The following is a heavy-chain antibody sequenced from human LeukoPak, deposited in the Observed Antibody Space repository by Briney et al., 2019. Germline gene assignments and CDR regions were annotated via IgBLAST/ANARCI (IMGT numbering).Heavy chain of an antibody. D-gene: IGHD6-13*01. CDR2: ISAYNGNT. V-gene: IGHV1-18*01. CDR1: GYTFTSYG. Sequence: GASVKVSCKASGYTFTSYGISGVRQAPAQGLEWMGWISAYNGNTNYAQKFQGRVTMTRDMSTSTVYMELSSLRSEDTAVYYCAREKPVRAAAGTRRFWFDPWGQGTLVTVSS. J-gene: IGHJ5*02. CDR3: AREKPVRAAAGTRRFWFDP.